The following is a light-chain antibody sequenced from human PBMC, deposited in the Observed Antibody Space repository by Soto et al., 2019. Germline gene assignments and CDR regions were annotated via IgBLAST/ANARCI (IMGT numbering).Light chain of an antibody. V-gene: IGKV1-8*01. J-gene: IGKJ1*01. CDR1: QGISSY. Sequence: AIRMTHSPASLSASTGDRVTLTCGASQGISSYLAWYQQKTGKAPKLLIYAASTLQSGVPSRFSGSGPGTGFTLTISCLQSEDFATYYCQQYYSYPPAFGQGTKV. CDR2: AAS. CDR3: QQYYSYPPA.